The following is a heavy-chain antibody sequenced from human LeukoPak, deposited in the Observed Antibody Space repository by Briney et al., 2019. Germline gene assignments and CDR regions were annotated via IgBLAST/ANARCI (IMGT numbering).Heavy chain of an antibody. CDR2: IYHSGST. Sequence: PSGTLSLTCAVSGGSISSSNWWSWVRQPPGKGLEWIGEIYHSGSTNYNPSLKSRVTISVDKSKNQFSLKLSSVTAADTAVYYCARRYSSGYYYAPGFDYWGQGTLVTVSS. D-gene: IGHD3-22*01. V-gene: IGHV4-4*02. CDR3: ARRYSSGYYYAPGFDY. J-gene: IGHJ4*02. CDR1: GGSISSSNW.